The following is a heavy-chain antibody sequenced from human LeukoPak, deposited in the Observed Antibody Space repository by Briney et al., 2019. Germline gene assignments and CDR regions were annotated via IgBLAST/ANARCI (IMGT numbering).Heavy chain of an antibody. V-gene: IGHV3-23*01. CDR3: AKGSRPGYSYGPREYYYYMDV. CDR2: ISGSGGST. Sequence: GGSLRLSCAASGFTFSSYGMSSVRQAPGKWLELVSAISGSGGSTFYADSVKGRFTISRDNSKNTLYLQMNSLGAEDTAVYYCAKGSRPGYSYGPREYYYYMDVWGKGTTVTVSS. J-gene: IGHJ6*03. D-gene: IGHD5-18*01. CDR1: GFTFSSYG.